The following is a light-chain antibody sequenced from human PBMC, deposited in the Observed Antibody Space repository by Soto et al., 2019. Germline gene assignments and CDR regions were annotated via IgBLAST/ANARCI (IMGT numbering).Light chain of an antibody. CDR1: QGISSA. V-gene: IGKV1-13*02. J-gene: IGKJ4*01. CDR2: DAS. CDR3: QQFNSYPRLT. Sequence: ALQLTQSPSSLSASVGDRVTITCRASQGISSALAWYQQKPGKAPKLLIYDASSLESGVPSRFSGSGSGTDFTLTISSLQPEEFATNYCQQFNSYPRLTFGGGTKVEIK.